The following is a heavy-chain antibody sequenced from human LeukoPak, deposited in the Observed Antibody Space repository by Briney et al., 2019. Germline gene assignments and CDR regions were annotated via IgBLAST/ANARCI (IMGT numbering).Heavy chain of an antibody. Sequence: GGSLRLSCAASGFTFSSYSMNWVRQAPGKGLEWVSYISSSSGTIYYADSVKGRFTISRDNAKNTLYLQMNSLRAEDTAVYYCAKRTGYTYGYLDYWGQGTLVTVSS. V-gene: IGHV3-48*01. CDR3: AKRTGYTYGYLDY. CDR2: ISSSSGTI. CDR1: GFTFSSYS. J-gene: IGHJ4*02. D-gene: IGHD5-18*01.